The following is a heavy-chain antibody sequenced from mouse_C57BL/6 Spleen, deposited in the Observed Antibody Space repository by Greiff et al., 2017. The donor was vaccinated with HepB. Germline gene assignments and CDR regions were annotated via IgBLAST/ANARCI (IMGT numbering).Heavy chain of an antibody. CDR3: ARENYYGSSSWYFDV. Sequence: EVQWVESGGGLVKPGGSLKLSCAASGFTFSDYGMHWVRQAPEKGLEWVAYISSGSSTIYYADTVKGRFTISRDNAKNTLFLQMTSLRSEDTAMYYCARENYYGSSSWYFDVWGTGTTVTVSS. V-gene: IGHV5-17*01. J-gene: IGHJ1*03. CDR1: GFTFSDYG. CDR2: ISSGSSTI. D-gene: IGHD1-1*01.